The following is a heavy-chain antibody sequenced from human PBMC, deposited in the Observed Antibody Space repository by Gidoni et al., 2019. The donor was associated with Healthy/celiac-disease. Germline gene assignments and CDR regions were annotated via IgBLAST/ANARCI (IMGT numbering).Heavy chain of an antibody. J-gene: IGHJ4*02. Sequence: TNYNPSLKSRVTISVDTSKNQFSLKLSSVTAADTAVYYCARVHPAEVTMVRLGGFDYWGQGTLVTVSS. CDR2: T. CDR3: ARVHPAEVTMVRLGGFDY. D-gene: IGHD3-10*01. V-gene: IGHV4-59*01.